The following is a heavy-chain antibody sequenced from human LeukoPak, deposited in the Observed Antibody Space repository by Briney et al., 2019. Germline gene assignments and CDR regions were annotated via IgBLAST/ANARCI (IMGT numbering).Heavy chain of an antibody. D-gene: IGHD3-10*01. Sequence: SETLSLTCTVSGGSISGSYWSWIRQPPGKGLEWIGYIYHSGSTYYNPSLKSRVTISVDRSKNQFSLKLSSVTAADTAVYYCARRGSDYGSGSPDYWGPGTLVTVSS. J-gene: IGHJ4*02. V-gene: IGHV4-59*12. CDR1: GGSISGSY. CDR2: IYHSGST. CDR3: ARRGSDYGSGSPDY.